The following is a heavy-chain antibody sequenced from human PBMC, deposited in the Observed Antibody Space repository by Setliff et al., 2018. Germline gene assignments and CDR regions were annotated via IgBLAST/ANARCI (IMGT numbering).Heavy chain of an antibody. Sequence: ASVKVSCKASGYSFNDYGVNWVRQAPGQGLEWVGWIIPYTGKTYYAPKFEGRVIMTTDSSTTTAYLDLRSLRSDDTAVYFCARSSDSGYYHQRDAFDIWGQGTRVTVSS. J-gene: IGHJ3*02. D-gene: IGHD3-22*01. CDR1: GYSFNDYG. CDR2: IIPYTGKT. V-gene: IGHV1-18*01. CDR3: ARSSDSGYYHQRDAFDI.